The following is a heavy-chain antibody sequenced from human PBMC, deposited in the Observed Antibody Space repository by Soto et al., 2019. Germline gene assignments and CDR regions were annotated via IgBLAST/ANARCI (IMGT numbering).Heavy chain of an antibody. V-gene: IGHV1-69*08. Sequence: QVQLVQSGAEMRKPWSSVKVSCKASGDTFGSYTLSWLRRAPGLGLEWMARILPAHGIANYAQKFQDKVTITADMSTHTTYLEITSLNSAATAVFFCAGDRGAVGFITSWGQGTLVTVSS. CDR1: GDTFGSYT. J-gene: IGHJ4*02. CDR2: ILPAHGIA. D-gene: IGHD3-22*01. CDR3: AGDRGAVGFITS.